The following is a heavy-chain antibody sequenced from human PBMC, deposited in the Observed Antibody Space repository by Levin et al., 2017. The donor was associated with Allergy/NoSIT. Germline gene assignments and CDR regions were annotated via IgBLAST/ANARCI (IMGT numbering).Heavy chain of an antibody. CDR2: IWYDGSNK. CDR3: ARRFTVTSGGAFDY. CDR1: GFTFSSYG. D-gene: IGHD4-11*01. J-gene: IGHJ4*02. V-gene: IGHV3-33*01. Sequence: GGSLRLSCAASGFTFSSYGMHWVRQAPGKGLEWVAVIWYDGSNKYYADSVKGRFTISRDNSKNTLYLQMNSLRAEDTAVYYCARRFTVTSGGAFDYWGQGTLVTVSS.